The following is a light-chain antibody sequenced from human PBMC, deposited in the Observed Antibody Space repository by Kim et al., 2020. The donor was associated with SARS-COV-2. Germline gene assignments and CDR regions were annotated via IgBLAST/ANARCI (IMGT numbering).Light chain of an antibody. V-gene: IGKV1-39*01. Sequence: DIQMTQSPSSLSASAGDRVTITCRTSQTISSYLTWYQQKPGKAPKLLIYAASTLQSGVPSRFSGSGSGTDFTLTISCLQSEDFATYYCKQRYSYPRTFGQGTKVDIK. CDR1: QTISSY. CDR2: AAS. CDR3: KQRYSYPRT. J-gene: IGKJ1*01.